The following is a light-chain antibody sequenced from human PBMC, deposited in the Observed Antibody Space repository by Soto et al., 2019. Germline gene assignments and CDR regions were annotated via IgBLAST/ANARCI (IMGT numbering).Light chain of an antibody. CDR2: AAS. CDR3: QQYHSYWT. Sequence: IQLTQSPSSLSASVGDRVTITCRASQGISSYLAWYQQKPGKAPKLLIYAASTLQSGVPSRFSGSGSGTEFTLTISSLQTDDFSTYYCQQYHSYWTFGQGTRW. V-gene: IGKV1-9*01. CDR1: QGISSY. J-gene: IGKJ1*01.